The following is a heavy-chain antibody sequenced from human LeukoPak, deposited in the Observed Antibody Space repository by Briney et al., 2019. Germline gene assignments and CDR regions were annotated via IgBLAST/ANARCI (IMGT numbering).Heavy chain of an antibody. CDR3: EAVDYSSGWHPNGVFDY. D-gene: IGHD6-19*01. V-gene: IGHV3-30*03. CDR1: GFTFSSYS. Sequence: GGSLRLSCAASGFTFSSYSMHWVRQAPSKGLEWVAVISYDGSNKYYADSVKGRFTISRDNSKNTLYLQMNSLRAEDTAVYYCEAVDYSSGWHPNGVFDYWGQGTLVTVSS. J-gene: IGHJ4*02. CDR2: ISYDGSNK.